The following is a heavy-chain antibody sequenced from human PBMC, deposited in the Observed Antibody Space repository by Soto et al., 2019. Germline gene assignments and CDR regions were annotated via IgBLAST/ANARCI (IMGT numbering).Heavy chain of an antibody. J-gene: IGHJ4*02. CDR1: GGSFSGYY. CDR2: INHSGST. D-gene: IGHD3-3*01. V-gene: IGHV4-34*01. CDR3: ARGYYDFWSGYSLRYFEWPLGY. Sequence: QVQLQQWGAGLLKPSETLSLTCAVYGGSFSGYYWSWIRQPPGKGLEWIGEINHSGSTNYNPSLKSRVTISVDTSKNQFSLKLSSVTAADTAVYYCARGYYDFWSGYSLRYFEWPLGYWGQGTLVTVSS.